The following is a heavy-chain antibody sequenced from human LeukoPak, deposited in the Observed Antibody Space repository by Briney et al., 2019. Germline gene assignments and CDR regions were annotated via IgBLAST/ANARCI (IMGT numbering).Heavy chain of an antibody. CDR3: ARDNNWGPDY. V-gene: IGHV1-18*01. J-gene: IGHJ4*02. CDR1: GYTFTSFV. D-gene: IGHD7-27*01. Sequence: ASVKVSCKASGYTFTSFVINWVRQAPGQGLEWMGWISAYNGNTSYTQNLQGRVTMTTDTSTSTAYMELRSLRSDDTAVYYCARDNNWGPDYWGQGTLVTVSS. CDR2: ISAYNGNT.